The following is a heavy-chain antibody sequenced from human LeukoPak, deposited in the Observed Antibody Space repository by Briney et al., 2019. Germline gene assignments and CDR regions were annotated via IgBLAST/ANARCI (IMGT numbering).Heavy chain of an antibody. J-gene: IGHJ5*02. CDR2: INSDGSST. Sequence: GGSLRLSCAASGFTFSSYWMHWVRQAPGKGLVWVSHINSDGSSTSYADSVKGRFTISRDNSKNTLYLQMNSLRAEDTAVYYCAKDWSSIVVVPAAIPWGQGTLVTVSS. CDR3: AKDWSSIVVVPAAIP. D-gene: IGHD2-2*01. V-gene: IGHV3-74*01. CDR1: GFTFSSYW.